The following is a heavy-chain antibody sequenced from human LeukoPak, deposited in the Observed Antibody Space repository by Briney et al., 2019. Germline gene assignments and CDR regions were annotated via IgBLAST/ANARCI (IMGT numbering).Heavy chain of an antibody. D-gene: IGHD4-11*01. V-gene: IGHV4-4*02. CDR1: GGSISSSNW. CDR3: ARVSRNNYDAFDI. Sequence: SETLSLTCAVSGGSISSSNWWSWVRQPPGKGLEWIGEIYHSGSTNYNPSLKSRVTISVDKSKNQFSLKLSSVTAADTAVYYCARVSRNNYDAFDIWGQGTMVTVSS. J-gene: IGHJ3*02. CDR2: IYHSGST.